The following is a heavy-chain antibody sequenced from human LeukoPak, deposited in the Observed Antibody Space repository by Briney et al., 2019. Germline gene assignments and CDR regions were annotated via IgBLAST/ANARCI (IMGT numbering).Heavy chain of an antibody. CDR1: GFTFSSYA. Sequence: SGGSLRLSCAASGFTFSSYAMSWVRQAPGKGLEWVSAISGSGGSTYHADSVKGRFTISRDNSKNTLYLQMNSLRAEDTAVYYCARGRDSSSSYPGYWGQGTLATVSS. CDR3: ARGRDSSSSYPGY. D-gene: IGHD6-6*01. V-gene: IGHV3-23*01. J-gene: IGHJ4*02. CDR2: ISGSGGST.